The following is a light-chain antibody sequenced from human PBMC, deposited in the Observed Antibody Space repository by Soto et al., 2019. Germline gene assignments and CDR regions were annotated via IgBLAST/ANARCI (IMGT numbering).Light chain of an antibody. CDR1: QSISRN. CDR2: AAS. Sequence: DTQMTQSQSSLPASVGDRGIITRRSSQSISRNLNWYQQKPGRAPKLLIYAASSLLSGVQTRFSGSGSGTDVTLNISSLQPEDFATYYCQQSYSTPHTFGQRTQLEIK. CDR3: QQSYSTPHT. J-gene: IGKJ2*01. V-gene: IGKV1-39*01.